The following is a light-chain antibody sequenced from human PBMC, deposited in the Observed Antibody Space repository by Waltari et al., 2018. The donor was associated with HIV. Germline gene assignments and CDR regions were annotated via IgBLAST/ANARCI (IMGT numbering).Light chain of an antibody. Sequence: QSALTQPASVSGSPGQSITISCPGTSRDVGGYNYFSWYQQHPGKAPKLMMYEVSNRPSGVSNRFSGSKSGNTASLTISGLQAEDEADYYCSSYTSSSTLVVFGGGTKLTVL. CDR1: SRDVGGYNY. V-gene: IGLV2-14*01. CDR3: SSYTSSSTLVV. J-gene: IGLJ2*01. CDR2: EVS.